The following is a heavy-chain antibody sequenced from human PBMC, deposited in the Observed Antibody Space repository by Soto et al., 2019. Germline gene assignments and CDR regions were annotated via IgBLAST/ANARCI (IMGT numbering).Heavy chain of an antibody. CDR3: AHRIPVGPYPNNNWFDP. V-gene: IGHV2-5*02. Sequence: QISLKESGPTLVKPTETLTLTCTFSGFSLSSSGVGVGWFRQPPGKALEWLALVHWDDDKRYSPSLKSRLTITKDTSKSQVVLTMTNMDPVDAATYYCAHRIPVGPYPNNNWFDPWGQGTLVTVSS. J-gene: IGHJ5*02. CDR1: GFSLSSSGVG. D-gene: IGHD6-19*01. CDR2: VHWDDDK.